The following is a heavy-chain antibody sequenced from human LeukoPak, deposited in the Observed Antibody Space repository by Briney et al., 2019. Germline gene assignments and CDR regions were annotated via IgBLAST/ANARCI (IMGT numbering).Heavy chain of an antibody. J-gene: IGHJ3*02. D-gene: IGHD2-8*01. Sequence: GESLKISCKASGYSFTNYWIGWVRQMPGKGLEWMGIIYPGDSDTGYSPSFQGQVNISVGKSISTAYLQWSSLKASDTAIYYCARRNGLGAFDIWGQGTLVTVSS. CDR2: IYPGDSDT. V-gene: IGHV5-51*01. CDR3: ARRNGLGAFDI. CDR1: GYSFTNYW.